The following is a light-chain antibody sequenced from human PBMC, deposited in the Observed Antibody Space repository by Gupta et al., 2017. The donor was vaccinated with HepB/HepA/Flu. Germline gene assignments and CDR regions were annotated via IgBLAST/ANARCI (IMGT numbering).Light chain of an antibody. CDR1: PGIRNE. Sequence: DSQMTPSPSSLSASVGDGVTITCRASPGIRNELGRYQQNTGKAPKRLTYAASSLKSGVPPRFRGSRSGAAYSPLTSSLQPADDATYYCLQQNSNNPLTFGRGTKVEIK. J-gene: IGKJ4*01. CDR3: LQQNSNNPLT. CDR2: AAS. V-gene: IGKV1-17*01.